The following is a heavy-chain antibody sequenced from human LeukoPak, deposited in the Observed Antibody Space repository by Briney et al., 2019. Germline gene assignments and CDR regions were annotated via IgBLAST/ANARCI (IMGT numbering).Heavy chain of an antibody. V-gene: IGHV3-7*03. CDR1: GFTFSSYG. D-gene: IGHD6-6*01. J-gene: IGHJ4*02. CDR3: ARIGYSSSSFDY. Sequence: GGSLRLSCAASGFTFSSYGMHWVRQAPGKGLEWVANMKQDVDSMKGRFTISRDNTKNSLYLQMSGLRAEDTAVYFCARIGYSSSSFDYWGQGVLVTVYS. CDR2: MKQ.